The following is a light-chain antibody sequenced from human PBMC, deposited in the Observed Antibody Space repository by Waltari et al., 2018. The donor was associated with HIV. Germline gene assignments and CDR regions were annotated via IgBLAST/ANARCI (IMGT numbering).Light chain of an antibody. CDR2: DTS. CDR1: QSVGSY. V-gene: IGKV3-11*01. J-gene: IGKJ1*01. Sequence: ELVLTQSTATLSLSPGERAPLSCRASQSVGSYLGWYQQKPGQAPRLLIYDTSNRATVIPARFSGSGSGTDFTLTISSLEPEDVAVYYCQQRSDWPPTFGQGTKVEIK. CDR3: QQRSDWPPT.